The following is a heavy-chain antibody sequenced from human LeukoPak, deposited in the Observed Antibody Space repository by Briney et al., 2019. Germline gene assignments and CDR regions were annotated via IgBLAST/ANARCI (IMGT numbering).Heavy chain of an antibody. Sequence: SETLSLTCAVYGGSFSGYYWSWIRQPPGKGLEWIGEINHSGSTNYNPSLKSRVTISVDTSKNQFSLKLSSVTAADTAVYYCARKQLERNRYCSGGSCSGSYYYYYGMDVWGQGTTVTVSS. J-gene: IGHJ6*02. CDR1: GGSFSGYY. CDR3: ARKQLERNRYCSGGSCSGSYYYYYGMDV. V-gene: IGHV4-34*01. CDR2: INHSGST. D-gene: IGHD2-15*01.